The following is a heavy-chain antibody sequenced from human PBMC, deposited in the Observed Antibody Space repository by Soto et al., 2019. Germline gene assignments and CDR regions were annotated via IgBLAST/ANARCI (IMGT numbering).Heavy chain of an antibody. Sequence: LSRTCTVSVGSISSSSYYWGWIRQPPGKGLEWIGNIYHSGTTYYNPSLKSRVTISVDTSKNHSSLQLTSVTAADTAVYYCARGAGFSYASTWFDIWGQGTLVIVSS. CDR3: ARGAGFSYASTWFDI. V-gene: IGHV4-39*02. CDR2: IYHSGTT. D-gene: IGHD5-18*01. J-gene: IGHJ5*02. CDR1: VGSISSSSYY.